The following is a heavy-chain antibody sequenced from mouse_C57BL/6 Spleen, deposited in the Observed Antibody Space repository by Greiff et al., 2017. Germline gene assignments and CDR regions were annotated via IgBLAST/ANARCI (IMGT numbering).Heavy chain of an antibody. CDR2: INPNDGTT. CDR1: GYSFTDYN. CDR3: ARGGGIYGNPFAY. D-gene: IGHD2-1*01. J-gene: IGHJ3*01. V-gene: IGHV1-39*01. Sequence: EVQLQQSGPELVKPGASVKISCKASGYSFTDYNMNWVKQSNGKSLEWIGVINPNDGTTSYNQKFKGKATLTVDQSSSTAYMQLNSLTSEDSSVYYWARGGGIYGNPFAYWGQGTLVTVSA.